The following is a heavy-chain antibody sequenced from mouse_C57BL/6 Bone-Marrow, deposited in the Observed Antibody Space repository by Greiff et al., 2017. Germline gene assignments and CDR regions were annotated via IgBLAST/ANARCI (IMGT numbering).Heavy chain of an antibody. J-gene: IGHJ2*01. CDR3: TSTVVDPYYFDY. Sequence: EVKLMESGAELVRPGASVKLSCTASGFNIKDYYMHWVKQRPEQGLEWIGRIDPEDGDTEYAPKFQGKATMTADTSSNTAYLQLSSLTSEDTAVYYCTSTVVDPYYFDYWGQGTTLTVSS. D-gene: IGHD1-1*01. CDR1: GFNIKDYY. CDR2: IDPEDGDT. V-gene: IGHV14-1*01.